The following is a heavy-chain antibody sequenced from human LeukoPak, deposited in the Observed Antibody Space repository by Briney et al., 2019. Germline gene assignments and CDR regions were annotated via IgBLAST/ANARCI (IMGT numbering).Heavy chain of an antibody. CDR3: ARSWSGSVSAADI. Sequence: PSETLSLTCTVSGGSISGHYWTWIRQPAGKGLEWIGRIYSSGSTGYNPSLKSRVTTSVDTSKNQFSLKLSSVTAADTAIYYCARSWSGSVSAADIWGQGTMVTVSS. CDR2: IYSSGST. J-gene: IGHJ3*02. D-gene: IGHD3-3*01. V-gene: IGHV4-4*07. CDR1: GGSISGHY.